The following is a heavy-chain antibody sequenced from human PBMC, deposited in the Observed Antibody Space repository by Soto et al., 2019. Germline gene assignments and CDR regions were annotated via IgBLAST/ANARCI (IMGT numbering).Heavy chain of an antibody. V-gene: IGHV4-31*03. CDR2: IYNSGTT. CDR1: GGSITRGGYY. J-gene: IGHJ5*02. Sequence: QVQLQESGPGLVKPSETLSLTCTVSGGSITRGGYYWSWIRQHPGKGLEWIGYIYNSGTTYYNPSLKSRVTISVDTSKNPFSMKLTSVTAADTAVYYCARDPAPWGQGTLVTVSS. CDR3: ARDPAP.